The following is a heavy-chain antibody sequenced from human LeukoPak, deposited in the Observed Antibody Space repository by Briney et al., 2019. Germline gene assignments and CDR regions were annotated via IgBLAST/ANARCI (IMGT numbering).Heavy chain of an antibody. Sequence: GGSLRLSCVASGFTFSDYYMSWIRQAPGKGLEWVSYISSSGSTIYYADSVKGRFTISRDNAKNSLYLQMNSLRAEDTAVYYCARLMVRGVITNYFDYWGQGTLVTVSS. D-gene: IGHD3-10*01. V-gene: IGHV3-11*01. J-gene: IGHJ4*02. CDR2: ISSSGSTI. CDR3: ARLMVRGVITNYFDY. CDR1: GFTFSDYY.